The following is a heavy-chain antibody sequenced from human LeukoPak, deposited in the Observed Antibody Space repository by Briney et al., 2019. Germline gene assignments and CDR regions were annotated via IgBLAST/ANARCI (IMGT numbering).Heavy chain of an antibody. Sequence: SETLSLTCTVSGDSISSYYWSWIRQPPGKGLEWIGFIYTSGSTDYNPSLKSRVTISVDTSKNQFSLKLSSATAADTAVYYCARQGDLYYYYYMDVWGKGTTVTVSS. J-gene: IGHJ6*03. CDR1: GDSISSYY. D-gene: IGHD3-16*01. CDR2: IYTSGST. V-gene: IGHV4-4*09. CDR3: ARQGDLYYYYYMDV.